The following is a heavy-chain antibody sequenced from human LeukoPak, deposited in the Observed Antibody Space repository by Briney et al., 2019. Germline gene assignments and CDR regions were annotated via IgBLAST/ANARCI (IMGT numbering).Heavy chain of an antibody. D-gene: IGHD2-15*01. CDR3: ARGPQWYAAGYYMDV. Sequence: PSETLSLTCTVSGGSISSGSYYWSWIRQPPGKGLEWIGYIYYSGSTNYNPSLKSRVTISVDMSKNQFSLKLSSVTAADTAVYYCARGPQWYAAGYYMDVWGKGTTVTVSS. V-gene: IGHV4-61*01. J-gene: IGHJ6*03. CDR2: IYYSGST. CDR1: GGSISSGSYY.